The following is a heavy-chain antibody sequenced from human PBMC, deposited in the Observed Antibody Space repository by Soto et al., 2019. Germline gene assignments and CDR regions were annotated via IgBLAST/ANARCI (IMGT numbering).Heavy chain of an antibody. Sequence: QVQLVESGGGLVKPGGSLRLSCAASGFTFSDYYMSWVRQAPGKGLEWVSYISSSSSYTNYADSVKGRFTISRDNAKNSLYLQMNSLRAEDTAVYYCAIGRYDILTGTYYFDYWGQGTLVTVSS. CDR1: GFTFSDYY. CDR2: ISSSSSYT. D-gene: IGHD3-9*01. CDR3: AIGRYDILTGTYYFDY. J-gene: IGHJ4*02. V-gene: IGHV3-11*05.